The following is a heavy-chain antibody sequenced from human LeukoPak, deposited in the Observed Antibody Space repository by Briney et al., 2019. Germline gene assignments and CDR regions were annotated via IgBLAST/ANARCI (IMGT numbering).Heavy chain of an antibody. CDR2: ISSSGSTI. CDR1: GFTFSSYE. V-gene: IGHV3-48*03. CDR3: ARDNGGSSPFDY. J-gene: IGHJ4*02. Sequence: PGGSLRLSRGASGFTFSSYEMHWVRQAPGKGLEWVSYISSSGSTIYYADSVKGRFTISRDNAKNSLYLQMNSLRAEDTALYYCARDNGGSSPFDYWGQGTLVSVSS. D-gene: IGHD4-23*01.